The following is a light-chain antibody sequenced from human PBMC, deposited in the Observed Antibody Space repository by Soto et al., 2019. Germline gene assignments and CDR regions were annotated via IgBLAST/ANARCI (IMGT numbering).Light chain of an antibody. V-gene: IGLV1-40*01. CDR2: GNT. CDR1: SSSIGADYD. J-gene: IGLJ2*01. CDR3: QSYDSSLSGVV. Sequence: QSVLTQPPSVSGAPGQRVTISCTGSSSSIGADYDVHWYQQLPGTAPKLLIYGNTNRPSGVPDRFSGSKSGTSASLAITGLQAEDEADYYCQSYDSSLSGVVFGGGPKVTVL.